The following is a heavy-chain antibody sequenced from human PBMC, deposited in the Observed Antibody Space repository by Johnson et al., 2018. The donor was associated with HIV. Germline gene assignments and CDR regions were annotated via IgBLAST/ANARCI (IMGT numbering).Heavy chain of an antibody. CDR1: GFTFSDYF. J-gene: IGHJ3*02. Sequence: QVQLVESGGGVVQPGRSLGLSCAASGFTFSDYFMSWIRQAPGKGLQWVSYISGSVSTIYYADSVKGRFTISRDNAKNSLYLQMNSLRAEDTAVYYCARVKGAFDIWGQGTMVTVSS. V-gene: IGHV3-11*04. CDR2: ISGSVSTI. CDR3: ARVKGAFDI.